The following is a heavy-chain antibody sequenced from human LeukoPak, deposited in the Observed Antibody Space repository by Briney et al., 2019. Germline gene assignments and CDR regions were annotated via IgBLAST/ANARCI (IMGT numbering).Heavy chain of an antibody. Sequence: SGGSLRLSCAASGFTFSSYSMNWVRQAPGKGLEWVSSISSSSSYIYYADSVKGRFTISRDNAKNSLYLQMNSLRAEDTAVYYCARDLAAMVTSDYWGQGTLVTVSS. CDR1: GFTFSSYS. J-gene: IGHJ4*02. V-gene: IGHV3-21*01. CDR2: ISSSSSYI. CDR3: ARDLAAMVTSDY. D-gene: IGHD5-18*01.